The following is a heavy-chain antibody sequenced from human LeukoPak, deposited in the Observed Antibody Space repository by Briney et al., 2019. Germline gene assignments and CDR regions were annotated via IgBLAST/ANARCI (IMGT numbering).Heavy chain of an antibody. CDR3: ARWCSGSTSSYFDY. Sequence: ASGPTLVNPTQTLTLTCTFSGFSLSTSGMCVSWIRQPPGKALEWLARIDWDDDKYYSTSLKTRLTISKDTSKNQVVLTMTNMDPVDTATYYCARWCSGSTSSYFDYWGQGTLVTVSS. CDR1: GFSLSTSGMC. J-gene: IGHJ4*02. V-gene: IGHV2-70*11. D-gene: IGHD1-26*01. CDR2: IDWDDDK.